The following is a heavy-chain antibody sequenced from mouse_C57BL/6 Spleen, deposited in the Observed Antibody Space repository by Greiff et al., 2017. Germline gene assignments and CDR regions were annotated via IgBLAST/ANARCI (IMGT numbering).Heavy chain of an antibody. J-gene: IGHJ2*01. CDR3: ARSPPPRDYFDY. Sequence: QVQLKQPGAELVKPGASVKLSCKASGYTFTSYWMHWVKQRPGRGLEWIGRIDPNSGGTKYNEKFKSKATLTVDKPSSTAYMQLGSLTSEDSAVYYCARSPPPRDYFDYWGQGTTLTVSS. CDR1: GYTFTSYW. CDR2: IDPNSGGT. V-gene: IGHV1-72*01.